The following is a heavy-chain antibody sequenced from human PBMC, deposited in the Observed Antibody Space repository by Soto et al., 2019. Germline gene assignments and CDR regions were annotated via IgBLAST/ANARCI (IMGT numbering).Heavy chain of an antibody. J-gene: IGHJ6*02. Sequence: EVQLVESGGGLVQPGGSLKLSCAASGFTFSGSAMHWVRQASGKGLEWVGRIRSKTNSYATAYAASVKGRFIISRDDSEDAAYLRMNSVRTDDAAVYYCGSDTAVAYYAIDVWGQGTTVTVSS. V-gene: IGHV3-73*01. CDR2: IRSKTNSYAT. D-gene: IGHD5-18*01. CDR3: GSDTAVAYYAIDV. CDR1: GFTFSGSA.